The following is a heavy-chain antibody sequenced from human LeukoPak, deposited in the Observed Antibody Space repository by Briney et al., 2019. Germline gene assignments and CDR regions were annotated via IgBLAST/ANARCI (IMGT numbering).Heavy chain of an antibody. CDR1: GYTFTTYY. CDR3: AKAAIEGGAYYYYYMDV. J-gene: IGHJ6*03. Sequence: ASVKVSCKASGYTFTTYYMHWVRQAPGQGLEWMGWINPNSGGTNYAQKFQGRVTMTRDTSISTAYMELSRLRSDDTAVYYCAKAAIEGGAYYYYYMDVWGKGTTVTISS. D-gene: IGHD2-2*02. V-gene: IGHV1-2*02. CDR2: INPNSGGT.